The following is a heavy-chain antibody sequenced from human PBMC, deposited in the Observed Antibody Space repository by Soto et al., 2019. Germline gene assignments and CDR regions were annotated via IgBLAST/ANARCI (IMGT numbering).Heavy chain of an antibody. D-gene: IGHD6-13*01. CDR1: GYTFTAYY. J-gene: IGHJ4*02. V-gene: IGHV1-2*02. CDR2: INPHTGGP. CDR3: ARQQDRGIMAAGFDF. Sequence: GASVKVSCKASGYTFTAYYLHGVRQAPGQGLEWMGWINPHTGGPDYAQKFQDRVTMTRDTSISTVYMELSSLKSDETAIYYCARQQDRGIMAAGFDFWGQGTLVTVSS.